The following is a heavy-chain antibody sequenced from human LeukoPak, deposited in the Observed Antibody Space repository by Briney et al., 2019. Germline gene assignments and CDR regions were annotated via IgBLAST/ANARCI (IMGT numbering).Heavy chain of an antibody. D-gene: IGHD3-10*01. V-gene: IGHV1-18*01. CDR1: GYTFISYG. J-gene: IGHJ4*02. CDR2: ISGYNGNR. Sequence: GASVKVSCKASGYTFISYGISRVRQVPGQGLEWMGWISGYNGNRNYAQKFRGRVTMTTDTSTGTAHMELRSLRSDDTAVYYCARAGSGSSRFFDYWGQGTQVTVSS. CDR3: ARAGSGSSRFFDY.